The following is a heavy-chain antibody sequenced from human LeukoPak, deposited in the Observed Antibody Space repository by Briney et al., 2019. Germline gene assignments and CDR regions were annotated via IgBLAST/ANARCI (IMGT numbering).Heavy chain of an antibody. CDR3: ARVVGGNYYGSETDDY. CDR1: GYTFTDFY. CDR2: INPNSGGT. J-gene: IGHJ4*02. D-gene: IGHD3-10*01. Sequence: ASVKVSCKASGYTFTDFYIHWVRQAPGQGLEWVGWINPNSGGTNYAQKFQGRVTMTRDTSISTAYMELSRLRSDDTAVYYCARVVGGNYYGSETDDYWGQGTLVTVSS. V-gene: IGHV1-2*02.